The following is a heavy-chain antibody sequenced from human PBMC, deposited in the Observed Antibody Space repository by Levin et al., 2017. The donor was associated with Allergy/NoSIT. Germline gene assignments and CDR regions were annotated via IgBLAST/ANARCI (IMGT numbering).Heavy chain of an antibody. D-gene: IGHD3-16*01. V-gene: IGHV2-5*02. Sequence: KASGPTLVKPTQTLTLTCTFSGFSLSTSGVGVGWIRQPPGKALEWLALIYWDDDTRYSPSLKSRLTITKDTSKNQVVLTMTNMDPVDTATYYCAHWGKAGTRPFYYFDYWGQGTLVTVSS. J-gene: IGHJ4*02. CDR1: GFSLSTSGVG. CDR2: IYWDDDT. CDR3: AHWGKAGTRPFYYFDY.